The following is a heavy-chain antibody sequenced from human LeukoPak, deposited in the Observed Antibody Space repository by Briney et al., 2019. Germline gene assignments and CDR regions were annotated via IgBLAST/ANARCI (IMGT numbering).Heavy chain of an antibody. J-gene: IGHJ6*03. Sequence: GGSLRLSCAASGFTFSSYGMHWVRQAPGKGLEWVAFIRYDGSDKYYADSVKGRFTISRDNSKNTLYLQMNSLGAEDTAVYYCAKDSGYSDYYMDVWGKGTTFIVSS. CDR1: GFTFSSYG. V-gene: IGHV3-30*02. D-gene: IGHD5-18*01. CDR2: IRYDGSDK. CDR3: AKDSGYSDYYMDV.